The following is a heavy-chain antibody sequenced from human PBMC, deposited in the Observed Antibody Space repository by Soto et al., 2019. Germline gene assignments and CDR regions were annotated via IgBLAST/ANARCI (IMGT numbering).Heavy chain of an antibody. J-gene: IGHJ3*02. V-gene: IGHV3-7*03. Sequence: GGSLSLSCPASGLTFSIYWMSWVRQAPGEGLGWVAHIQPDGSENSYVDSVTGRFTISRNNPKNSLYLQLNSVRAEATAVYYCARLMAFDIWGQGTRVTVSS. CDR2: IQPDGSEN. CDR1: GLTFSIYW. CDR3: ARLMAFDI.